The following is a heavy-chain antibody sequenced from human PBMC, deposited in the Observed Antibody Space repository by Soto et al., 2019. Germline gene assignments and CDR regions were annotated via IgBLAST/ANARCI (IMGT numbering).Heavy chain of an antibody. CDR1: GGSFSAYY. Sequence: QVQLQQWGAGLLEPSETLSLTCDVYGGSFSAYYWAWIRQSPGKGLEWIGEIDHSGSTNFNPSLKSLVIISVDTSKNQFSLELTSVTAADTAVYACARTNRRRVLFDYCCYCMDVWGQGATVTVSS. CDR3: ARTNRRRVLFDYCCYCMDV. CDR2: IDHSGST. J-gene: IGHJ6*02. V-gene: IGHV4-34*01. D-gene: IGHD2-21*01.